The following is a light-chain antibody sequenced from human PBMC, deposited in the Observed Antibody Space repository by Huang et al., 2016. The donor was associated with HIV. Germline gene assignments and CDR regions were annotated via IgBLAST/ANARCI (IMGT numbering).Light chain of an antibody. CDR3: QQYRSYPRT. J-gene: IGKJ1*01. Sequence: DIQMTQSPSSLSASLGDRVTITFRASQDISSYLVWLQQKPGKAPKSLTYSSSSLQSGVPSRCSGSGSGTYFTRTISSLQPEDCATYYCQQYRSYPRTFGQGTKVEIK. CDR2: SSS. V-gene: IGKV1-16*01. CDR1: QDISSY.